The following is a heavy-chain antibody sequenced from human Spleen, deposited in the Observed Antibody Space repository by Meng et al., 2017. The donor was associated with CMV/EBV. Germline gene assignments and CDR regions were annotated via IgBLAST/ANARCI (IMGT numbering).Heavy chain of an antibody. D-gene: IGHD6-13*01. CDR3: AREESQIVAAEDAELDP. J-gene: IGHJ5*02. CDR2: IIPIFGTG. V-gene: IGHV1-69*05. Sequence: SVKVSCKASGGTFNSYAISWVRQAPGQGPEWMGGIIPIFGTGRYAQKFQGRVTITMDESTSAAYMELSRLRSDDTAVYYCAREESQIVAAEDAELDPWGQGTLVTVSS. CDR1: GGTFNSYA.